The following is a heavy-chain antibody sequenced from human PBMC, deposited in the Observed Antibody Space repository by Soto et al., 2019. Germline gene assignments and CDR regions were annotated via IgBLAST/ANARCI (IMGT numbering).Heavy chain of an antibody. CDR1: GFTFSSYS. CDR3: ARDHHYQLLSPYYYGMDV. CDR2: ISSSSSYI. D-gene: IGHD2-2*01. J-gene: IGHJ6*02. Sequence: PGGSLRLSCAASGFTFSSYSTNWVRQAPGKGLEWVSSISSSSSYIYYADSVKGRFTISRDNAKNSLYLQMNSLRAEDTAVYYCARDHHYQLLSPYYYGMDVWGQGTTVTVSS. V-gene: IGHV3-21*01.